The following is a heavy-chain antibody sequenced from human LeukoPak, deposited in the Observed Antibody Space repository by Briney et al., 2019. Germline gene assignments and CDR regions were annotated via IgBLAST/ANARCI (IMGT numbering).Heavy chain of an antibody. J-gene: IGHJ3*02. D-gene: IGHD3-22*01. V-gene: IGHV1-18*01. Sequence: ASVKVSCKASGYTFTSYGITWVRQAPGQGLEWMGWINTYNGNTNYAQKLQGRVTMTRDTSTSTVYMELSSLRSEDTAVYYCARAPYYYDSSGQGAFDIWGQGTMVTVSS. CDR2: INTYNGNT. CDR1: GYTFTSYG. CDR3: ARAPYYYDSSGQGAFDI.